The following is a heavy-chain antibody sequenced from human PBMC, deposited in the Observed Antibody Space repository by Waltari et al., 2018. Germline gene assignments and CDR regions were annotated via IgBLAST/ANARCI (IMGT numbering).Heavy chain of an antibody. CDR1: GYTFTDYY. CDR3: ATGAYCGGDCYFGY. Sequence: EVQLVQSGAEVKKPGATVKISCKASGYTFTDYYMHWGQQAPGKGLEWMGRVDPEDGETIYAEKFQGRVTITADTSTDTAYMELSSLRSEDTAVYYCATGAYCGGDCYFGYWGQGTLVTVSS. D-gene: IGHD2-21*01. J-gene: IGHJ4*02. CDR2: VDPEDGET. V-gene: IGHV1-69-2*01.